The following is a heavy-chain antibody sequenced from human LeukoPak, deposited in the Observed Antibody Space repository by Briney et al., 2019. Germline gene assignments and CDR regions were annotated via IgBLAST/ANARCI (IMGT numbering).Heavy chain of an antibody. J-gene: IGHJ4*02. CDR1: GYTFTSYG. CDR3: ATDLDGSGSYYRHY. CDR2: ISAYNGNT. V-gene: IGHV1-18*01. Sequence: ATVKVSCKASGYTFTSYGISWVRQASGQGLEWRGWISAYNGNTNYAQKLQGRVTMTTDTSTSTAYMELRSLRSDDTAVYYCATDLDGSGSYYRHYWGQGTLVTVSS. D-gene: IGHD3-10*01.